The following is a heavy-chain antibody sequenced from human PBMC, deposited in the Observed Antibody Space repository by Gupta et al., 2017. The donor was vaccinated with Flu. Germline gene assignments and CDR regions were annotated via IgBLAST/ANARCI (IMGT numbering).Heavy chain of an antibody. V-gene: IGHV3-48*03. CDR1: GFTFSSYE. J-gene: IGHJ4*02. CDR3: AGTGTTFRCFDY. Sequence: EVQLVESGGGLVQPGGSLRLSCAASGFTFSSYEMNWVRQAPGKGLEWVSYISSSGSTIYYADSVKGRFTISRDNAKNSLYLQMNSLRAEDTAVYYCAGTGTTFRCFDYWGQGTLVTVSS. CDR2: ISSSGSTI. D-gene: IGHD1-1*01.